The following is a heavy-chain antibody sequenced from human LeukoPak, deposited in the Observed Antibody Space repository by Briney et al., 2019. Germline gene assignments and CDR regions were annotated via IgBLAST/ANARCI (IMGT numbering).Heavy chain of an antibody. CDR1: GYSFTSYW. CDR3: ARNRKVLWFGELYRGYNWFDP. V-gene: IGHV5-10-1*01. J-gene: IGHJ5*02. Sequence: GESLKISCKGSGYSFTSYWISWVRQMPGKGLEWMGRIDPSDSYTNYSPSFQGHVTISADKSISTAYLQWSSLKASDTAMYYCARNRKVLWFGELYRGYNWFDPWGQGTPVTVSS. CDR2: IDPSDSYT. D-gene: IGHD3-10*01.